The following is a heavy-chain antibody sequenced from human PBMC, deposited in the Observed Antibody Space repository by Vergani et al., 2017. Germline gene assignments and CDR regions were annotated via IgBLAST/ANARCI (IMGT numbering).Heavy chain of an antibody. CDR3: AHSGGSDWYEVPEWLYYYYGLDV. CDR2: IYWDDDK. D-gene: IGHD2-21*01. V-gene: IGHV2-5*02. CDR1: GFSLSTSGVG. Sequence: QITLKESGPTLVKPTQTLTLTCTFSGFSLSTSGVGVGWIRQPPGTALEWLALIYWDDDKRYSPSLKSRLTITKDTSKNQVVLTMTNIDPVYTATYYCAHSGGSDWYEVPEWLYYYYGLDVWGQGTTVTVSS. J-gene: IGHJ6*02.